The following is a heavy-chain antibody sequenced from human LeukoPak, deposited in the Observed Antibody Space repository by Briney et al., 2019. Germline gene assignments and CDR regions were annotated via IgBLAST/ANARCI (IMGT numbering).Heavy chain of an antibody. CDR3: ARASGGSGSYYFLSRGDGMDV. Sequence: PSETLSLTCAVYGGSFSGYYWSWIRQPPGKGLEWIGEINHSGSTNYNPSLKSRVTISVDTSKNQFSLKLSSVTAADTAVYYCARASGGSGSYYFLSRGDGMDVWGQGTTVTVSS. D-gene: IGHD3-10*01. J-gene: IGHJ6*02. CDR2: INHSGST. CDR1: GGSFSGYY. V-gene: IGHV4-34*01.